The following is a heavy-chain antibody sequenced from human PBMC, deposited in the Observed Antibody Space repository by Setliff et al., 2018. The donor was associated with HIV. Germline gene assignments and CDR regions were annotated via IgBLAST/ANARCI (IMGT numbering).Heavy chain of an antibody. J-gene: IGHJ1*01. D-gene: IGHD3-22*01. V-gene: IGHV1-18*01. CDR3: VRGVTRDISGYYRDEYFQH. CDR1: GYSFTSYG. Sequence: ASVKVSCKASGYSFTSYGSSWVRQAPGQGLEWMGWISAYNDNTNYAQKFQGRVTMTTDASTSTAYMEVRSLSSDDTAVYYCVRGVTRDISGYYRDEYFQHWGQGTPVTVSS. CDR2: ISAYNDNT.